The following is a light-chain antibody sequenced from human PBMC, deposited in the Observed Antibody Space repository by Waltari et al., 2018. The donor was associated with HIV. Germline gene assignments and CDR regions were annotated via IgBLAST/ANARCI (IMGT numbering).Light chain of an antibody. J-gene: IGLJ2*01. CDR2: DNI. CDR1: NSNIGAGYE. Sequence: QPVLTQPPSVSGAQGERVTISCTGTNSNIGAGYEFHWYQQLPRKAPKFFISDNICRPSGVTDRVSVSRSGTASSLVISGLQAEDEADYYCQSYDKGLSGSVFGGGTKLTVL. CDR3: QSYDKGLSGSV. V-gene: IGLV1-40*01.